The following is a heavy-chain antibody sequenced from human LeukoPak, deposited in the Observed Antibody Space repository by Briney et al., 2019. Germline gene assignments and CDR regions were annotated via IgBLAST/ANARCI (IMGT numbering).Heavy chain of an antibody. V-gene: IGHV1-8*01. CDR1: GYTFTSYD. J-gene: IGHJ6*03. D-gene: IGHD1-7*01. Sequence: ASVKVSCKASGYTFTSYDINWVRQATGQGLEWMGWMNPNGGNTGYAQKFQGRVTMTRNTSISTAYMELSSLRSEDTAVYYCARGRVRLELRTLMGYYYYMDVWGKGTTVTVSS. CDR2: MNPNGGNT. CDR3: ARGRVRLELRTLMGYYYYMDV.